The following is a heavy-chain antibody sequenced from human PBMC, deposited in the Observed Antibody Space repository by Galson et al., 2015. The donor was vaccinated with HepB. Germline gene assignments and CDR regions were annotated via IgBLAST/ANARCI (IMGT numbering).Heavy chain of an antibody. V-gene: IGHV3-23*01. CDR3: AKHGGGGSYYSGMDV. CDR1: GFTFSSYA. J-gene: IGHJ6*02. CDR2: ISGSGGST. Sequence: SLRLSCAASGFTFSSYAMSWVRQAPGKGLEWVSGISGSGGSTYYADSVKGRFTISRDNSENTLYLQMNSLRAEDTAVYYCAKHGGGGSYYSGMDVWGQGTTVTVSS. D-gene: IGHD1-26*01.